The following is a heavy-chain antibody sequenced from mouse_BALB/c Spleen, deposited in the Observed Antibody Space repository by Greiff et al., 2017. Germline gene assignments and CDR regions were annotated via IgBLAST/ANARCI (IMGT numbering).Heavy chain of an antibody. J-gene: IGHJ4*01. CDR2: IDPENGNT. CDR3: ARGYGNYAMDY. V-gene: IGHV14-1*02. Sequence: EVKLQESGAELVRPGALVKLSCKASGFNIKDYYMHWVKQRPEQGLEWIGWIDPENGNTIYDPKFQGKASITADTSSNTAYLQLSSLTSEDTAVYYCARGYGNYAMDYWGQGTSVTVSS. CDR1: GFNIKDYY. D-gene: IGHD2-1*01.